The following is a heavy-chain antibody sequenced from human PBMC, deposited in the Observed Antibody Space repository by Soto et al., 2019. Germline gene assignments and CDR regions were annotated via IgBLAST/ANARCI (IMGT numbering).Heavy chain of an antibody. CDR3: AKDRGYSSAHLGGMDV. D-gene: IGHD6-25*01. Sequence: GASVKVSCKACRGSFSSYAISWVRQAPAQGLEWMGGIITIFGTATYAQKFQGRVTITADESTSTAYTERSSLRSEDTAVFYCAKDRGYSSAHLGGMDVWGQGTTVTVSS. CDR2: IITIFGTA. CDR1: RGSFSSYA. J-gene: IGHJ6*02. V-gene: IGHV1-69*13.